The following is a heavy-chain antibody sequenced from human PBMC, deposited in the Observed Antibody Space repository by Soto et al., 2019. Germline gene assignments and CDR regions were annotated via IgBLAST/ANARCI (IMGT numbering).Heavy chain of an antibody. J-gene: IGHJ3*02. V-gene: IGHV4-39*01. CDR2: IKYSGTT. CDR1: GGSISSSRCH. Sequence: SETLSLTCTVSGGSISSSRCHWGWIRQPPGKGLEWIASIKYSGTTFYNPSLKSRVTLSVDTSKNQFALKLSSVTAAETAVYYWARHGVTGSDYDAIDIWGQGTMVSVSS. D-gene: IGHD3-16*01. CDR3: ARHGVTGSDYDAIDI.